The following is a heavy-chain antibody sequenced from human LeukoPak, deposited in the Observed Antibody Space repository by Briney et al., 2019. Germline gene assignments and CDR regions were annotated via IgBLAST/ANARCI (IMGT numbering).Heavy chain of an antibody. CDR2: INPNSGGT. CDR1: GYTFTGYY. Sequence: ASVKVSCKASGYTFTGYYMHWVRQAPGQGLEWMGWINPNSGGTNYAQKFQGRVTMTRDTSISTAYMELSRLRSDDTAVYYCARGRQLLRFLEWLPYYFDYWGQGTLVTVSS. D-gene: IGHD3-3*01. J-gene: IGHJ4*02. CDR3: ARGRQLLRFLEWLPYYFDY. V-gene: IGHV1-2*02.